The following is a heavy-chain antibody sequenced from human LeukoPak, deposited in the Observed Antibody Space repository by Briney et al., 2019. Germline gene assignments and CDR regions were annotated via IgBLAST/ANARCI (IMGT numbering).Heavy chain of an antibody. V-gene: IGHV4-34*01. CDR1: GGSFSGYY. Sequence: SETLSLTCAVYGGSFSGYYWSWIRQPPGKGLEWIGEINHSGSTNYNPSLKSRVTISVDTSKNQFSLKLSSVTAADTAVYYCARGVGRYCSSTSCGNPGGYYYYMDVWGKGTTVTVSS. J-gene: IGHJ6*03. CDR2: INHSGST. D-gene: IGHD2-2*01. CDR3: ARGVGRYCSSTSCGNPGGYYYYMDV.